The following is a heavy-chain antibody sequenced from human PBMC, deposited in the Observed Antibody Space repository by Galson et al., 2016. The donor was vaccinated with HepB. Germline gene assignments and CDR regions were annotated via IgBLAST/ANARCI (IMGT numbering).Heavy chain of an antibody. V-gene: IGHV3-11*01. CDR3: AREVGPAFDH. J-gene: IGHJ4*02. CDR1: GFTFGDYY. CDR2: ISGSYSTL. D-gene: IGHD1-26*01. Sequence: SLRLSCAASGFTFGDYYMSWIRQAPGKGLEWLAYISGSYSTLYYSDAVKGRFTISRDNAKNSLFLQMNSLRAEDTAVYYSAREVGPAFDHWGQGTLVTVSS.